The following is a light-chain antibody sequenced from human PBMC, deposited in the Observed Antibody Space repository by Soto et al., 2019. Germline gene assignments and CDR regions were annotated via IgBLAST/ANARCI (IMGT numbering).Light chain of an antibody. J-gene: IGLJ2*01. Sequence: QSVLIQPPSASGTPGQRVTISCSGSSSNTGSNYVYWYQQLPGTAPKLLIYRSNQRSSGVPERFSGSKSGTSASLAISGLRSEDEADYFCAAWDDSLRGVLFGGGTKLTVL. CDR1: SSNTGSNY. CDR3: AAWDDSLRGVL. V-gene: IGLV1-47*01. CDR2: RSN.